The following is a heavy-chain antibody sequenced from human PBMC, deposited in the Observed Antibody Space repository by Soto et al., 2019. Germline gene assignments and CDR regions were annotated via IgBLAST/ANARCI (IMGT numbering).Heavy chain of an antibody. CDR3: AKDTVASASSGSYFAPFDY. V-gene: IGHV3-23*01. CDR1: GFTFSSYA. J-gene: IGHJ4*02. D-gene: IGHD3-22*01. Sequence: GGSLRLSCAASGFTFSSYAMSWVRQAPGKGLEWVSAISGSGGSTYYADSVKGRFTISRDNSMNTLSLQMNSLRAEDTAVYYCAKDTVASASSGSYFAPFDYWGQGTLVTVSS. CDR2: ISGSGGST.